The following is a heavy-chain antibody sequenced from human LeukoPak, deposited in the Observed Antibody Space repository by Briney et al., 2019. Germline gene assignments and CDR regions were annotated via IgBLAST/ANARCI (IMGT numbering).Heavy chain of an antibody. D-gene: IGHD3-10*01. CDR1: GGSISSGDYY. V-gene: IGHV4-30-4*01. J-gene: IGHJ4*02. Sequence: SETLSLTCTVSGGSISSGDYYWSWIRQPPGKGLEWIGYIYYSGSTYYNPSLKSRVTISVDTSKNQFSLKLSSVTAADTAVYYCARHSVYPHYGSGSYYFDYWGQGTLVTVSS. CDR2: IYYSGST. CDR3: ARHSVYPHYGSGSYYFDY.